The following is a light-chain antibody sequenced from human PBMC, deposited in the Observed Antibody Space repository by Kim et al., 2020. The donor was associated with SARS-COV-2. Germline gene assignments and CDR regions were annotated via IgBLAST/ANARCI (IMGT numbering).Light chain of an antibody. Sequence: QSALTQPPSASGSPGQSVTISCTGTSSDDGAYNHVSWYRQHPGKAPKLMIYEVSNRPSGVPDRFSGSKSGNTASLTVSGLQAEDEADYYCSSYSDSISYVFGTGTKVTVL. V-gene: IGLV2-8*01. CDR1: SSDDGAYNH. CDR2: EVS. J-gene: IGLJ1*01. CDR3: SSYSDSISYV.